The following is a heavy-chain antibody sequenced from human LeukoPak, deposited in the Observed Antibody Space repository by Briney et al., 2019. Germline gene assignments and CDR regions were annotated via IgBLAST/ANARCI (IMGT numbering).Heavy chain of an antibody. Sequence: SETLSLTCTVSGYSISSGYYWGWIRQPPGKGLEWIGSIYHSGSTYYNPSLKSRVTISVDTSKNQFSLKLSSVTAADTAVYYCARVTRELLQKFWDYWGQGTLVTVSS. CDR3: ARVTRELLQKFWDY. V-gene: IGHV4-38-2*02. J-gene: IGHJ4*02. CDR2: IYHSGST. CDR1: GYSISSGYY. D-gene: IGHD1-26*01.